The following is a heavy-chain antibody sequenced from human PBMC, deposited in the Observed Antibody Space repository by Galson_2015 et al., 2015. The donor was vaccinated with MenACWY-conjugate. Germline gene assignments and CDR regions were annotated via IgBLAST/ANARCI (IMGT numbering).Heavy chain of an antibody. J-gene: IGHJ4*02. CDR2: ISSSSSYI. Sequence: SLRLSCAASGFTFSSYSMNWVRQAPGEGLEWVSSISSSSSYIYYADSVKGRFTISRDNAKNSLYLQMNSLRAEDTAVYYCARAPKNPHGPYRTWCGYFDYWGQGTLVTVSS. V-gene: IGHV3-21*01. CDR1: GFTFSSYS. D-gene: IGHD2-8*01. CDR3: ARAPKNPHGPYRTWCGYFDY.